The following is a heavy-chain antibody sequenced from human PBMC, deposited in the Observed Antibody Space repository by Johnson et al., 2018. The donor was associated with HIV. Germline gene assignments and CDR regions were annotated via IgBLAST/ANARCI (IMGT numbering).Heavy chain of an antibody. J-gene: IGHJ3*02. Sequence: VQVVESGGGVVQPGGSLRLSCAASEFSVSGNYMTWVRQAPVKGLEWVSTISGSGGSTYYADSVKGRFTISRDNSKNTLYLQMNSLRAEDTAVYYCAKDVQVRGIVLMVTLFDAFDIWGQGTMVTVSS. D-gene: IGHD2-8*01. V-gene: IGHV3-23*04. CDR1: EFSVSGNY. CDR2: ISGSGGST. CDR3: AKDVQVRGIVLMVTLFDAFDI.